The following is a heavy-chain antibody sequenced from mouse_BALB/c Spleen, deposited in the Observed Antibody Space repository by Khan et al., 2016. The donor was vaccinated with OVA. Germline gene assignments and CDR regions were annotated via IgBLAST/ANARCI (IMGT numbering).Heavy chain of an antibody. CDR1: GFTFSSFA. V-gene: IGHV5-9-3*01. CDR3: ARSFVDYYAMDY. J-gene: IGHJ4*01. CDR2: ICSGGHYT. Sequence: EVELVESGGGVVKPGGSLKLSCSASGFTFSSFAMSWVRQTPEKRLEWVATICSGGHYTFYPDSVTGRFTISRDCARNALYLHRSSLRSENTAMYYCARSFVDYYAMDYWGQGTSVTVSS.